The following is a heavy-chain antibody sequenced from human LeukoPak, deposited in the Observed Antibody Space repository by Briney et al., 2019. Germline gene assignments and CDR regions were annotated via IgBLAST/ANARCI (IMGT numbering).Heavy chain of an antibody. CDR3: AYTNHLTY. Sequence: GGSLRLPCAASGFTFISYDMHWVRQAPGKGLEWVAVISYDGSNKYYADSVKGRFTISRDNAKNSLSLQMNYVRAGDTAIYYCAYTNHLTYWGQGTLVTVSS. J-gene: IGHJ4*02. V-gene: IGHV3-30*03. CDR2: ISYDGSNK. D-gene: IGHD3-16*01. CDR1: GFTFISYD.